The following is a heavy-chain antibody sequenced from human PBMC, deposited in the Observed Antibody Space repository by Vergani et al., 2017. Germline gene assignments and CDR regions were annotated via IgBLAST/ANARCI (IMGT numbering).Heavy chain of an antibody. CDR2: ISYDGDTT. D-gene: IGHD2-21*01. CDR1: GFRFSDYG. V-gene: IGHV3-30*03. CDR3: VREGSYCGSTTCRNPSYVYYYHMDV. Sequence: HVQMVESGGGVVQPGRSLRLSCAVSGFRFSDYGMHWVRQAPGRGLEWVALISYDGDTTYYEDSVKGRFTISRDNSKNTLDLLMSSLRAEDTAIYYCVREGSYCGSTTCRNPSYVYYYHMDVWGEGTTVTVSS. J-gene: IGHJ6*03.